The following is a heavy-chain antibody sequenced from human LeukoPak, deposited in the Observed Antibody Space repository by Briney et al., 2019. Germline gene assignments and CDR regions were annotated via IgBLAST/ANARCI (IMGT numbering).Heavy chain of an antibody. CDR3: AKALLTGTYSYYAMDV. V-gene: IGHV3-30*18. CDR2: ISYDGSNK. D-gene: IGHD1-20*01. CDR1: GFTFSTYG. J-gene: IGHJ6*02. Sequence: GRSLRLSCAAAGFTFSTYGVRWVRQAPGRGLGWVAVISYDGSNKYYADSVKGRFNISRDNSKNTLYLQMNSLRAEDTAVYHCAKALLTGTYSYYAMDVWGQGTTVTVSS.